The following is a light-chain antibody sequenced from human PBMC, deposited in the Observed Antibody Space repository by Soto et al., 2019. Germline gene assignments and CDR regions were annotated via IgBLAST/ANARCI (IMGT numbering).Light chain of an antibody. V-gene: IGKV3-20*01. CDR1: QSVSSSY. Sequence: EIVLTQSPGTLSLSPGERATLSCRASQSVSSSYLAWYQQKPGQAPRLLIYGASSRATGIPDRFSGSGSGTDFTLTISRLEPEDFAVYYCQQALTFGGGTKV. J-gene: IGKJ4*01. CDR2: GAS. CDR3: QQALT.